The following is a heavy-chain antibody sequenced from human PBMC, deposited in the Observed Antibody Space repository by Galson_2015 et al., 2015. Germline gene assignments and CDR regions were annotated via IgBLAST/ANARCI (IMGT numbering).Heavy chain of an antibody. CDR3: TRHLGIGSGSPTL. CDR2: ISGRSTFI. D-gene: IGHD7-27*01. J-gene: IGHJ1*01. Sequence: SLRLSCAASGFPFSSYTMNWVRQAPGKGLQWVSSISGRSTFIFYPDSVKGRFTISRDNAKNSLSLQMNSLRGDDTAVYYCTRHLGIGSGSPTLWGQGALDAVST. V-gene: IGHV3-21*01. CDR1: GFPFSSYT.